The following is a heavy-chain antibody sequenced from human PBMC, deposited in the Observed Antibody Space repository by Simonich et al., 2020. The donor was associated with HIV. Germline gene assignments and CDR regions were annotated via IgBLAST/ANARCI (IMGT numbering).Heavy chain of an antibody. V-gene: IGHV4-34*01. D-gene: IGHD5-18*01. CDR3: ARYTGMAGFDY. CDR1: GGSFSGYY. Sequence: QVQLQQWGAGLLKPSETLSLTCAVYGGSFSGYYWSWIRQPPGKGLEWIGEINHSGSTNYFPARKRRVIISVDTSKNQFSLKLSSVTATDTAVYYCARYTGMAGFDYWGQGTLVTVSS. J-gene: IGHJ4*02. CDR2: INHSGST.